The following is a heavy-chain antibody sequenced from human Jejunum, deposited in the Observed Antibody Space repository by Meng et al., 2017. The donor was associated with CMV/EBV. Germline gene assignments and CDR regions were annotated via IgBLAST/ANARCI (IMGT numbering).Heavy chain of an antibody. CDR3: ARDSLSGGSNF. J-gene: IGHJ4*02. CDR2: VDYTGGA. Sequence: CSVPGASVNRREFYWSWIRQPPGGGLEWSGYVDYTGGANYNSSLESRVVISVDISKNQISLELHTVTAADTAVYFCARDSLSGGSNFWGQGTLVTVS. D-gene: IGHD3-16*01. V-gene: IGHV4-61*08. CDR1: GASVNRREFY.